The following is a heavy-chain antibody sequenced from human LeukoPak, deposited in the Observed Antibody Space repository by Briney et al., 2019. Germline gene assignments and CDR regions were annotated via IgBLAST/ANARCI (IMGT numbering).Heavy chain of an antibody. CDR1: GGSISSYY. CDR2: IYTSGST. CDR3: ARMQHTMVRGVIITPLDY. Sequence: SETLSLTCTVSGGSISSYYWSWIRQPAGKGLEWIGRIYTSGSTNYNPSLKSRVTMSVDTSKNQFSLKLSSVTAADTAVYYCARMQHTMVRGVIITPLDYWGQGTLVTVSS. D-gene: IGHD3-10*01. J-gene: IGHJ4*02. V-gene: IGHV4-4*07.